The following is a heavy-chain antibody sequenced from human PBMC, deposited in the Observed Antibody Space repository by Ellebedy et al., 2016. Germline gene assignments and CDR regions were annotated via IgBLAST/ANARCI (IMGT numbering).Heavy chain of an antibody. CDR3: TSPRSKLVVAATKGYYYYGMDV. J-gene: IGHJ6*02. CDR2: IRSKANSYAT. V-gene: IGHV3-73*01. D-gene: IGHD2-15*01. CDR1: GFTFSGSA. Sequence: GESLKISXAASGFTFSGSAMHWVRQASGKGLEWVGRIRSKANSYATAYAASVKGRSTISRDDSKNTAYLQMNSLKTEDTAVYYCTSPRSKLVVAATKGYYYYGMDVWGQGTTVTVSS.